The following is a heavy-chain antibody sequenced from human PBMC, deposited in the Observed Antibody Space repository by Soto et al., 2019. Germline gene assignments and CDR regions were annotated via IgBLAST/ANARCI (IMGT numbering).Heavy chain of an antibody. D-gene: IGHD3-22*01. CDR2: IIPIFGTA. Sequence: SVKVSCKASGGTFSSYAISWVRQAPGQGLEWMGGIIPIFGTANYAQKFQGRVTITADESTSTAYMELSSLRSEDTAVYYCARDLRDSSGYYLTVPIAFDYCGQGTLVTVSS. J-gene: IGHJ4*02. CDR3: ARDLRDSSGYYLTVPIAFDY. V-gene: IGHV1-69*13. CDR1: GGTFSSYA.